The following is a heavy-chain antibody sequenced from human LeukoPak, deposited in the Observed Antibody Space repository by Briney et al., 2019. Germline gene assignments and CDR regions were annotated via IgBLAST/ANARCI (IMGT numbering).Heavy chain of an antibody. D-gene: IGHD7-27*01. CDR1: GGSISNDGYY. Sequence: KPSQTLSLTCNVSGGSISNDGYYWRWIRQHPGKGLEWLGYIYYSGSTYYNPSLKSRVTLSVDTSKSQFSLRLSSVTAADTAVYYCARDLTGDQFFDPWGQGTLVTVSS. V-gene: IGHV4-31*03. CDR3: ARDLTGDQFFDP. J-gene: IGHJ5*02. CDR2: IYYSGST.